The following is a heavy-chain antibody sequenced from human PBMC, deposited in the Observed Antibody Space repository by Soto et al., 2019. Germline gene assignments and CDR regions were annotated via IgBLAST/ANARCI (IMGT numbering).Heavy chain of an antibody. CDR2: ISAYNGNT. CDR1: GYTFTSYG. J-gene: IGHJ3*02. Sequence: QVQLVQSGAEVKKPGASVKVSCKASGYTFTSYGISWVRQAPGQGLEWMGWISAYNGNTNYAQKLQGRVTMTTDTSTSTAYMELRSLRSDDTAMYYCARETYSSGWYRGDAFDIWGQGTMVTVSS. V-gene: IGHV1-18*01. CDR3: ARETYSSGWYRGDAFDI. D-gene: IGHD6-19*01.